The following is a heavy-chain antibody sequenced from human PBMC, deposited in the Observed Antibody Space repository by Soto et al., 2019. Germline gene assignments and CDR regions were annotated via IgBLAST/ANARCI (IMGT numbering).Heavy chain of an antibody. CDR2: ISYDGSNK. J-gene: IGHJ4*02. CDR3: ASLAVAGPEVDY. V-gene: IGHV3-30-3*01. D-gene: IGHD6-19*01. CDR1: GFTFSSYA. Sequence: GESLRLSXAASGFTFSSYAMHWVRQAPGKGLEWVAVISYDGSNKYYADSVKGRFTISRDNSKNTLYLQMNSLRDEDTAVYYCASLAVAGPEVDYWGQGTLVTVSS.